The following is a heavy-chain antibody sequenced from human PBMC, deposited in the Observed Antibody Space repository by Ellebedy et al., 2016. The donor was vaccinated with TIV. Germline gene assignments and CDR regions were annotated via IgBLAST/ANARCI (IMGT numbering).Heavy chain of an antibody. CDR1: GFTLSNYW. Sequence: GESLKISCAASGFTLSNYWMKWVRQAPGKGLEWVANIKQDGSEKYYVDYVKGRFTISRDNAKNSLFLQMNSLRVEDTAVYFCARGGYGRPFDCWGQGTLVTVSS. CDR3: ARGGYGRPFDC. V-gene: IGHV3-7*03. CDR2: IKQDGSEK. J-gene: IGHJ4*02. D-gene: IGHD5-12*01.